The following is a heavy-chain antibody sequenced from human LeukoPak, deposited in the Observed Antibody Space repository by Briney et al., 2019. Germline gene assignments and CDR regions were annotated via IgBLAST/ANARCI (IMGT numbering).Heavy chain of an antibody. CDR1: GGSFSGYY. CDR3: ARGCPGY. V-gene: IGHV4-34*01. CDR2: INHGGST. J-gene: IGHJ4*02. Sequence: SETLSLTCAVYGGSFSGYYWTWIRQPPGKGLEWIGQINHGGSTTYNPSLKSRVTISVDTSKNQFSPKLTSVTTADTAVYYCARGCPGYWGQGTLVTVSS.